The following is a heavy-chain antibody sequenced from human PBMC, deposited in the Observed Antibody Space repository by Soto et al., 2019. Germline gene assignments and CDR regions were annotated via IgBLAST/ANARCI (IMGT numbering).Heavy chain of an antibody. CDR1: GGSISSYY. V-gene: IGHV4-59*01. J-gene: IGHJ5*02. Sequence: PSETLSLTCTVSGGSISSYYWSWIRQPPGKGLEWIGYIYYSGSTNYNPSLKSRVTISVDTSKNQFSLKLSPVTAADTAVYYCARVFNWFDPWGQGTLVTVSS. CDR3: ARVFNWFDP. CDR2: IYYSGST.